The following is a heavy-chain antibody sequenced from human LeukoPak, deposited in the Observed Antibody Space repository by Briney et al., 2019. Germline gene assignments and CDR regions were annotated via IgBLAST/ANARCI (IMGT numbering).Heavy chain of an antibody. CDR1: GYSISSGYY. CDR2: IYHSGST. D-gene: IGHD2-2*01. V-gene: IGHV4-38-2*02. Sequence: SETLSLTCAVSGYSISSGYYWGWIRQPPGKGLEWIGTIYHSGSTYYNPSLKSRVTISVDTSKNQFSLKLSSVTAADTAVYYCARDLGEHQLPPLAYYYYGMDVWGKGTTVTVSS. CDR3: ARDLGEHQLPPLAYYYYGMDV. J-gene: IGHJ6*04.